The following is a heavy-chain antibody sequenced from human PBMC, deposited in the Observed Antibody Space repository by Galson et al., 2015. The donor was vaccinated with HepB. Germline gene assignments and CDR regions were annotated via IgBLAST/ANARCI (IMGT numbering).Heavy chain of an antibody. CDR3: ARDQGLYYGSGSYSTGGMDV. J-gene: IGHJ6*02. CDR2: IYSGGST. Sequence: SLRLSCAASGFTVSSNYMSWVRQAPGKGLEWVSVIYSGGSTYYADSVKGRFTISRDNSKNTLYLQMNSLRAEDTAVYYCARDQGLYYGSGSYSTGGMDVWGQGTTVTVSS. V-gene: IGHV3-66*01. D-gene: IGHD3-10*01. CDR1: GFTVSSNY.